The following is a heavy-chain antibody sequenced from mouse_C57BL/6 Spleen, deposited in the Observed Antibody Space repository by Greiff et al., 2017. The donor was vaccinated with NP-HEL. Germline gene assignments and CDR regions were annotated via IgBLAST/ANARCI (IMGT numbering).Heavy chain of an antibody. V-gene: IGHV5-17*01. CDR3: ARDYLDY. CDR2: ISSGSSTI. CDR1: GFTFSDYG. J-gene: IGHJ2*01. Sequence: EVKLVESGGGLVKPGGSLKLSCAASGFTFSDYGMHWVRQAPEKGLEWVAYISSGSSTIYYADTVKGRFTISRDHAKNTLFLQMASLGSEDTAMYYCARDYLDYWGQGTTLTVSS.